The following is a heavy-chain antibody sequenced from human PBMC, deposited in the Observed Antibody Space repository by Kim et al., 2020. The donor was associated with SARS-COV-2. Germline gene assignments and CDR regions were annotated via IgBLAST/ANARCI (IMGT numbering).Heavy chain of an antibody. V-gene: IGHV4-31*03. J-gene: IGHJ4*02. CDR1: GGSISSGGYY. Sequence: SETLSLTCTVSGGSISSGGYYWSWIRQHPGKGLEWIGYIYYSGSTYYNPSLKSRVTISVDTSKNQFSLKLSSVTAADTAVYYCARAHMMGFVGVLGAVDYWGQGTLVTVSS. CDR3: ARAHMMGFVGVLGAVDY. D-gene: IGHD3-16*01. CDR2: IYYSGST.